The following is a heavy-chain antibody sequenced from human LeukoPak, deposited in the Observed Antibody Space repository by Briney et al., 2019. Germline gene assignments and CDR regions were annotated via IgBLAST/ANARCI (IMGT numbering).Heavy chain of an antibody. Sequence: ASVNVSCKASGYTFTGYYMHWVRQAPGQGLEWMGWINPNSGGTNYAQKFQGRVTMTRDTSISTAYMELSRLRSDDTAVYYCARLPLYYDFWSGPTQYYFDYWGQGTLVTVSS. CDR2: INPNSGGT. CDR1: GYTFTGYY. D-gene: IGHD3-3*01. CDR3: ARLPLYYDFWSGPTQYYFDY. V-gene: IGHV1-2*02. J-gene: IGHJ4*02.